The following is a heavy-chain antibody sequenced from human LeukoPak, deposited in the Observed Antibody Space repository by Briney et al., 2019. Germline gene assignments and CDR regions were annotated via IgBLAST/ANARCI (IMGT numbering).Heavy chain of an antibody. CDR3: ARDRRFNEGSSWSDY. J-gene: IGHJ4*02. D-gene: IGHD6-13*01. V-gene: IGHV3-7*01. CDR1: GFTFSSYW. CDR2: IKQDGSEK. Sequence: GSLRLSCAASGFTFSSYWMSWVRQAPGKGLEWVANIKQDGSEKYYVDSVKGRFTISRDNAKNSLYLQMNSLRAEDTAVYYCARDRRFNEGSSWSDYWGQGTLVTVSS.